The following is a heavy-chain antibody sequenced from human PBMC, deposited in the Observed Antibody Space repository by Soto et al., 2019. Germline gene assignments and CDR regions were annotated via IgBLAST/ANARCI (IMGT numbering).Heavy chain of an antibody. CDR3: ARVPAAGEADV. Sequence: ASVKVSCKASGGTFSSYAINWVRQATGQGLEWMGWMNPNSGNTGYAQKFQGRVTMTRNTSISTAYMELSSLRSEDTAVYYCARVPAAGEADVWGKGTTVTVSS. V-gene: IGHV1-8*02. D-gene: IGHD2-2*01. CDR1: GGTFSSYA. J-gene: IGHJ6*04. CDR2: MNPNSGNT.